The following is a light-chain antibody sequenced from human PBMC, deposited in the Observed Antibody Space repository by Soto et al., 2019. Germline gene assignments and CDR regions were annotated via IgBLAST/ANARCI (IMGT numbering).Light chain of an antibody. CDR1: SSNIGGNS. Sequence: QSVLTQPPSVSAAPGQKVTISCSGSSSNIGGNSVSWYQQPPGTAPKLLIYDDNKRPSGIPDRFSGSKSGTSATLGITGFQTGDEADYYCGSWDSSLSAYVFGTGIKVTVL. V-gene: IGLV1-51*01. CDR3: GSWDSSLSAYV. J-gene: IGLJ1*01. CDR2: DDN.